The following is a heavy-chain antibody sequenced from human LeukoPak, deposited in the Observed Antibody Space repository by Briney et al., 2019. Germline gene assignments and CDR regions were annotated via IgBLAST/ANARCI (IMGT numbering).Heavy chain of an antibody. CDR1: GYTFTSYD. D-gene: IGHD2-2*01. CDR3: ARDWGYCSSTSCYEAARPFDY. CDR2: MNPNSGNT. Sequence: ASVKVSCKASGYTFTSYDINWVRQATGQGLEWMGWMNPNSGNTGYAQKFQGRVTITRNTSISTAYMELSSLRSEDTAVYYCARDWGYCSSTSCYEAARPFDYWGQGTLVTVSS. J-gene: IGHJ4*02. V-gene: IGHV1-8*03.